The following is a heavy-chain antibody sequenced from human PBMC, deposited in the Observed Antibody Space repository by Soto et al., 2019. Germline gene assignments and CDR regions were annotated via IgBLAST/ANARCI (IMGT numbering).Heavy chain of an antibody. J-gene: IGHJ6*03. V-gene: IGHV3-21*01. CDR1: GFSFSPYT. Sequence: GGSLRLSCAASGFSFSPYTMNWVRQAPGKGLEWVSSISPSGNYKYYAASVEGRFAISRDSAENSLYLQMNSLRAEDAAVYCCAREYSLSDFLSRVPGQHYHYMDAWGPGTPVTVSS. CDR2: ISPSGNYK. CDR3: AREYSLSDFLSRVPGQHYHYMDA. D-gene: IGHD1-26*01.